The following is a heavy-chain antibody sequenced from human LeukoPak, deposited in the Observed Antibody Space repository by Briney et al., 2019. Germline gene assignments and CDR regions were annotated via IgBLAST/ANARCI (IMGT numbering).Heavy chain of an antibody. CDR3: ARAGSYYPGYYFDC. D-gene: IGHD1-26*01. V-gene: IGHV3-48*02. J-gene: IGHJ4*02. Sequence: GGSLRLSCAASESTFSTYSMSWVRQAPGKRLEWISYISGSSATIYYADSVKGRFTISRDNARNSLFLQMNSLRDEGTAVYYCARAGSYYPGYYFDCWGQGTLVTVSS. CDR1: ESTFSTYS. CDR2: ISGSSATI.